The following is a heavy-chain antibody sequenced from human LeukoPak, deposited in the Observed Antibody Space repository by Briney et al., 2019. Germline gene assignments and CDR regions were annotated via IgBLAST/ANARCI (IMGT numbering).Heavy chain of an antibody. CDR3: ARQRFLEWFFDY. D-gene: IGHD3-3*01. CDR1: GGSISRYY. J-gene: IGHJ4*02. Sequence: SETLSLTCTVSGGSISRYYWSWIRQPPGKGLEWLGYIYYSGSTIYNPSHKSRVTISVDTSKNQFSLRLSSVTAADTAVYYCARQRFLEWFFDYWGQGTLVTVSS. V-gene: IGHV4-59*08. CDR2: IYYSGST.